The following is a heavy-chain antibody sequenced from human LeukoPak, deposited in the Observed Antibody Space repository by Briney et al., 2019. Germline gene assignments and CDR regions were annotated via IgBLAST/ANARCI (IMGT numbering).Heavy chain of an antibody. CDR2: IYHSGST. J-gene: IGHJ6*02. D-gene: IGHD2-15*01. CDR3: ARKSSPCSGGSCYSRRYYYGMDV. V-gene: IGHV4-30-2*01. CDR1: GGSISSGGYS. Sequence: SETLSLTCAVSGGSISSGGYSWSWIRQPPGKGLEWIGYIYHSGSTYYNPSLKSRVTISVDTSKNQFSLKLSSVTAADTAVYYCARKSSPCSGGSCYSRRYYYGMDVWGQGTTVTVSS.